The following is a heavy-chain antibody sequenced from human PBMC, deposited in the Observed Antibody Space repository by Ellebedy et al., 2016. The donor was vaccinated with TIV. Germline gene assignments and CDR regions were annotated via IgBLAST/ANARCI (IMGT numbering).Heavy chain of an antibody. J-gene: IGHJ3*02. Sequence: RINSDGSSTSYADSVTGRFTISRDNAKNTLYLQMNSLRAEDTAVYYCARDRGRGSAFDIWGQGTMVTVSS. V-gene: IGHV3-74*01. CDR3: ARDRGRGSAFDI. D-gene: IGHD3-10*01. CDR2: INSDGSST.